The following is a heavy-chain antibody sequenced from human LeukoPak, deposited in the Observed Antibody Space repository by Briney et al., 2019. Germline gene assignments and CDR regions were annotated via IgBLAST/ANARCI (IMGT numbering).Heavy chain of an antibody. V-gene: IGHV4-34*01. CDR3: ARGGIAAADY. CDR2: INHSGST. Sequence: KTSETLSLTCAVYGGSFSGYYWSWIRQPPGKGLEWIGEINHSGSTNYNPSLKSRVTISVDTSKNQFSLRLSSVTAADTALYYCARGGIAAADYWGQGTLVTVS. D-gene: IGHD6-13*01. J-gene: IGHJ4*02. CDR1: GGSFSGYY.